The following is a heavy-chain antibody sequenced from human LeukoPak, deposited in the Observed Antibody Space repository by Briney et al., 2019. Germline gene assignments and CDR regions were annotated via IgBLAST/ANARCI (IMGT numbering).Heavy chain of an antibody. CDR2: ISYEGSNK. V-gene: IGHV3-30*18. CDR1: GFTFSSYG. J-gene: IGHJ6*02. CDR3: AKVGVPAAIFMDV. Sequence: GGSLRLSCGASGFTFSSYGMHWVRQAPGKGLEGVAVISYEGSNKYYAHSVKGRYTISGDNPKNTLYLQMNSLRAEDTAVYYWAKVGVPAAIFMDVWGQGTTVTVSS. D-gene: IGHD2-2*01.